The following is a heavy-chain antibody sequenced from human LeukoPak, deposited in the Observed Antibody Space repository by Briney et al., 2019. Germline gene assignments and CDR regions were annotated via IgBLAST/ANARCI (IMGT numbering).Heavy chain of an antibody. CDR2: IYYSGST. D-gene: IGHD2-2*01. CDR3: ARDCSSTSCYEV. V-gene: IGHV4-59*01. Sequence: SETLSLTCTVSGGSITSYYWSWIRQPPGKGLGWIGYIYYSGSTNYNPSLKSRVTISVDTSKNQFSLKLSSVTAADTAVYYCARDCSSTSCYEVWGQGTLVTVSS. CDR1: GGSITSYY. J-gene: IGHJ4*02.